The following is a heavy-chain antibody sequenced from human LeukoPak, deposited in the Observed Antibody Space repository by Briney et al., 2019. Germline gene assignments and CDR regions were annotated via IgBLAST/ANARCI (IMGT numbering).Heavy chain of an antibody. CDR1: GFTFSSYG. D-gene: IGHD5-18*01. V-gene: IGHV3-33*01. CDR3: AREGYSYGTQCFDY. Sequence: GRSLRLSCAASGFTFSSYGMHWVRQAPGKGLEWVAVIWYDGSNKYYADSVKGRFTISRDNSKNTLYLQTNSLRAEDTAVYYCAREGYSYGTQCFDYWGQGTLVTVSS. CDR2: IWYDGSNK. J-gene: IGHJ4*02.